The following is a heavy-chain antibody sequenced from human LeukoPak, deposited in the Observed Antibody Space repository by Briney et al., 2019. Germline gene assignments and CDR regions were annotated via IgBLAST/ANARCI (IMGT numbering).Heavy chain of an antibody. CDR1: GGTFSSYA. CDR2: IIPIFGTA. V-gene: IGHV1-69*01. J-gene: IGHJ6*04. D-gene: IGHD4-17*01. Sequence: ASVKVSCKASGGTFSSYAISWVRQAPGQGLEWMGGIIPIFGTANYAQKFQGRVTITADESTSTAYMELSSLRSEGTAVYYCAREFWTVTTGYYGMDVWGKGTTVTVSS. CDR3: AREFWTVTTGYYGMDV.